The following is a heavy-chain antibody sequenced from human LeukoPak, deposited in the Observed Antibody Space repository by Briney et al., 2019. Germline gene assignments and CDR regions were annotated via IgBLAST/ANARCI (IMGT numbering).Heavy chain of an antibody. CDR3: ARNGGNRFDY. D-gene: IGHD4-23*01. CDR1: GFTFSSYA. Sequence: PGGSLRLSCAASGFTFSSYAMHWVRQAPGKGLEWVAVISYDGSNKYYADSVKGRFTISRDNSKNTLYLQMNSLRAEDTAVYYCARNGGNRFDYWGQGTLVTVSS. J-gene: IGHJ4*02. CDR2: ISYDGSNK. V-gene: IGHV3-30-3*01.